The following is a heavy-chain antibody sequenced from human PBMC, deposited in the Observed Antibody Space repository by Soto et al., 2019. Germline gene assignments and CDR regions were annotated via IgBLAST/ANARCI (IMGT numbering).Heavy chain of an antibody. J-gene: IGHJ6*03. CDR1: GFTFSSYG. D-gene: IGHD6-6*01. CDR3: ARESTYSSSSWTPYYYYYMDV. CDR2: IWYDGSNK. Sequence: QVQLVESGGGVVQPGRSLRLSCAASGFTFSSYGMHWVRQAPGKGLEWVAVIWYDGSNKYYADSVKGRFTISRDNYKNTLYLQMNSLRAEETAVYYCARESTYSSSSWTPYYYYYMDVWGKGTTVTVSS. V-gene: IGHV3-33*01.